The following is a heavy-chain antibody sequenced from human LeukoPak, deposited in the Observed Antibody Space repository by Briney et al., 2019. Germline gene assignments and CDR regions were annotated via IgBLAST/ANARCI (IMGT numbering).Heavy chain of an antibody. Sequence: PSETLSLTCTVSGGYISRSSHHWGWIRQPPGKGLEWIGSIYYSGSTYYNPSLKSRVTISVDTSKNQFSLKLSSVTAADTAVYYCARGVGNIVVVIAPYFRPAFDIWGQGTMVTVSS. CDR1: GGYISRSSHH. V-gene: IGHV4-39*07. D-gene: IGHD2-21*01. CDR2: IYYSGST. CDR3: ARGVGNIVVVIAPYFRPAFDI. J-gene: IGHJ3*02.